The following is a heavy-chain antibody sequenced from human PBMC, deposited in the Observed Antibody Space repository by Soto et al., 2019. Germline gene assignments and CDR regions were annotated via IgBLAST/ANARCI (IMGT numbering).Heavy chain of an antibody. CDR3: ARGEGELPPGDYYYGMDV. CDR2: ISYDGSNK. CDR1: GFTFSSYA. V-gene: IGHV3-30-3*01. Sequence: PGGSLRLSCAASGFTFSSYAMHWVRQAPGKGLEWVAVISYDGSNKYYADSVKGRFTIPRDNSKNTLYLQMNSLRAEDTAVYYCARGEGELPPGDYYYGMDVWGQGTTVTVSS. D-gene: IGHD1-26*01. J-gene: IGHJ6*02.